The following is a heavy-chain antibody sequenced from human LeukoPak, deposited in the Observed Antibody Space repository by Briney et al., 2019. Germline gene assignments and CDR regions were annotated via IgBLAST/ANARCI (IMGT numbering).Heavy chain of an antibody. CDR1: GYSFTNYG. D-gene: IGHD3-16*01. CDR2: ISAYNGNR. CDR3: ARVGGGVQLWPQDRLFHY. Sequence: ASVKVSCKASGYSFTNYGVSWVRQAPGQGLEWVGWISAYNGNRVHAQKFHDRVILTTETSTSTAYLELESLTSDDTAVYFCARVGGGVQLWPQDRLFHYWGQGTLVTVSS. V-gene: IGHV1-18*01. J-gene: IGHJ4*02.